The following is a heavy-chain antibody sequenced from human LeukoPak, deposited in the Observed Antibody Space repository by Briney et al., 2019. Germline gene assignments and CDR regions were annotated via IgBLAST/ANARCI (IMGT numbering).Heavy chain of an antibody. J-gene: IGHJ4*02. CDR2: SYYSGST. Sequence: SETLSLTCSVSGDSISTYYWTWIRQPPGKGLEWIGSSYYSGSTNYNPSLKSRVTISVDTSKNQFSLKLNSVTAADTAVYYCASRISSGSSWYRPFDYRGQGTLVTVSS. D-gene: IGHD6-13*01. CDR1: GDSISTYY. V-gene: IGHV4-59*01. CDR3: ASRISSGSSWYRPFDY.